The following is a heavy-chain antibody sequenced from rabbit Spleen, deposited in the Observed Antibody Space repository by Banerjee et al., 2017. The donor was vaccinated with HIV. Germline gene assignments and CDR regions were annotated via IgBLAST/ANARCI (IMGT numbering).Heavy chain of an antibody. CDR3: VREVAAKFNL. J-gene: IGHJ4*01. CDR2: IYGGSSGST. D-gene: IGHD4-1*01. V-gene: IGHV1S45*01. Sequence: QEQLEESGGDLVKPEGSLTLTCTASGFTISSSYYMCWVRQAPGKGLEWIACIYGGSSGSTYYASWAKGRFTISKTSSTTVTLRMTSLTAADTATYFCVREVAAKFNLWAQGTLVTVS. CDR1: GFTISSSYY.